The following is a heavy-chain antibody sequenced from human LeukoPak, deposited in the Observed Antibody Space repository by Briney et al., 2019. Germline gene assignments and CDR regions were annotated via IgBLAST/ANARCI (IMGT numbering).Heavy chain of an antibody. J-gene: IGHJ4*02. V-gene: IGHV3-30*18. D-gene: IGHD6-13*01. CDR3: AKVSTYTTSWRYFDY. CDR1: GFTLSSYG. Sequence: GRSLRLSCEASGFTLSSYGMHWVRQAPGKGLEWVAVVSYDGSNKYYADSVEGRFTISRDNSKNTLYLQMNSLRAEDTAVYYCAKVSTYTTSWRYFDYWGQGTLVTVSS. CDR2: VSYDGSNK.